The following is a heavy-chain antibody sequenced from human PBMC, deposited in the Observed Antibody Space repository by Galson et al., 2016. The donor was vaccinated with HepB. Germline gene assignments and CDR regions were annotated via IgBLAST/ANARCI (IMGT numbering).Heavy chain of an antibody. Sequence: QSGAEVKEPGASVKVSCKASGYRFTSYGISWVRQAPGQGLEWMGWISGYNGDTKYAQKVQGRVTVTTDTSTSTASMELRSLRSDDTAVYYCARGWGVRDGYNPYLYWYFDLWGRGTLVTVSS. J-gene: IGHJ2*01. CDR3: ARGWGVRDGYNPYLYWYFDL. CDR1: GYRFTSYG. V-gene: IGHV1-18*01. D-gene: IGHD5-24*01. CDR2: ISGYNGDT.